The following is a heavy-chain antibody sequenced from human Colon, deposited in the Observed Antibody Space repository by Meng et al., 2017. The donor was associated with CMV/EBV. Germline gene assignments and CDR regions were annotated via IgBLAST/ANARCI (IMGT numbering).Heavy chain of an antibody. CDR3: ASHSSYVWGSHH. CDR2: MDPTTGRT. J-gene: IGHJ1*01. D-gene: IGHD3-16*01. V-gene: IGHV1-2*02. Sequence: GQLALCGAEVWRPGASVTVSCKVSGYSSTGYYIPWVRQAPGQGLEWMGWMDPTTGRTDYAQKFQGTVTMTRDTSISTAYLELSRLTSDDTAVYYCASHSSYVWGSHHWGQGTLVTVSS. CDR1: GYSSTGYY.